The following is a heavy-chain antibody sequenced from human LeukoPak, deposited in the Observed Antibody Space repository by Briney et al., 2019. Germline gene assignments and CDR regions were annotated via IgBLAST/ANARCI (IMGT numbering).Heavy chain of an antibody. CDR2: ISSSRSYI. CDR3: ARILNYNYCSGGSCYSGPFDY. D-gene: IGHD2-15*01. CDR1: GFSFSSYW. Sequence: GGSLRLSCAASGFSFSSYWMHWVRQAPGKGLEWVSSISSSRSYIYYADSVKGRFTISRDDAKNSLYLQMNRLRAEDTAVYYCARILNYNYCSGGSCYSGPFDYWGQGTLVTVSS. V-gene: IGHV3-21*01. J-gene: IGHJ4*02.